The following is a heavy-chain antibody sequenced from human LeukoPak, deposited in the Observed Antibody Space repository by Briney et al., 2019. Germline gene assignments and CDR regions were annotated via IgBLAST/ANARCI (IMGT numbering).Heavy chain of an antibody. CDR1: GGSISSSSYY. Sequence: SETLSLTCTVSGGSISSSSYYWGWIRQPPGKGLEWIGSIYYSGSTYYNPSLKSRVTISVDPSKNQFSLKLSSVTAADTAVYYCARHSGYSYGYASYYYYMDVWGKGTTVTVSS. CDR2: IYYSGST. J-gene: IGHJ6*03. D-gene: IGHD5-18*01. CDR3: ARHSGYSYGYASYYYYMDV. V-gene: IGHV4-39*01.